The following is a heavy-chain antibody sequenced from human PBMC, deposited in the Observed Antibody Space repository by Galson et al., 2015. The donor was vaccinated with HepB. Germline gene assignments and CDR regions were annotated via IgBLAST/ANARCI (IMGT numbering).Heavy chain of an antibody. CDR3: ARGDVAWLRPRAAFDI. CDR1: GFTFSSYS. D-gene: IGHD5-12*01. V-gene: IGHV3-48*04. J-gene: IGHJ3*02. CDR2: ISSSSSSI. Sequence: CAASGFTFSSYSMSWVRQAPGKGLEWVSYISSSSSSIYYADSVKGRFTISRDNAKNSLYLQMNSLRAEDTAVYYCARGDVAWLRPRAAFDIWGQGTMVTVSS.